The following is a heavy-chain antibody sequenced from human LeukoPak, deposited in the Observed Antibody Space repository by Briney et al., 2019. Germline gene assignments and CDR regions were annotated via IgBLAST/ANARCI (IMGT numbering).Heavy chain of an antibody. CDR3: AKLTTS. D-gene: IGHD4-11*01. J-gene: IGHJ4*02. CDR2: ISYDGSNK. CDR1: GFTFSSYA. V-gene: IGHV3-30*04. Sequence: GGSLRLSCAASGFTFSSYAMHWVRQAPGKGLEWVAVISYDGSNKYYADSVKGRFTISRDNSKNTLYLQMNSLRAEDTAVYCCAKLTTSWGQGTLVTVSS.